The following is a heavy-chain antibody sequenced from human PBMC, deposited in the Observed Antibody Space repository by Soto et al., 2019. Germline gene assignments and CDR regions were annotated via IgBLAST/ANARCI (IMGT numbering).Heavy chain of an antibody. Sequence: EVQVVESGGGFVEPGGSLSLSCAASGFSFTSAWLTWVRQAPGKGLEWVGRIKSETDGGTTAFAAPVKDRFTMSSADAENPASLQMNSLKTEDTAMYYCIGQGPISGAPFRYWGQGILVTVSS. D-gene: IGHD3-3*01. V-gene: IGHV3-15*07. CDR3: IGQGPISGAPFRY. J-gene: IGHJ4*02. CDR1: GFSFTSAW. CDR2: IKSETDGGTT.